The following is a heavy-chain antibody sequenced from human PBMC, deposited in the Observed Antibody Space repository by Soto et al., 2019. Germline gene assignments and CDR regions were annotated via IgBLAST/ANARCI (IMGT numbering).Heavy chain of an antibody. CDR3: ARHRTESILMVWNSNWFDP. CDR1: GYSFTSYW. J-gene: IGHJ5*02. V-gene: IGHV5-51*01. Sequence: EVQLVQSGAEVKKPGESLQISCKGSGYSFTSYWIGWVRQMPGKGLEWMGIIYPGDSDTRYSPSCQGQVTISAEKSISTAYLQWSSLKVSDTVMYYCARHRTESILMVWNSNWFDPWGQGTLVTVSS. D-gene: IGHD1-7*01. CDR2: IYPGDSDT.